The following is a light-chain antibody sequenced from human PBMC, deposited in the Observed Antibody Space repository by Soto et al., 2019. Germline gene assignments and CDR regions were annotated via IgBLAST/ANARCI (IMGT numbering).Light chain of an antibody. Sequence: QSVLTQPASVSGSPGQSITISCAGTSSDVGTYSIVSWYQQYPGKAPKLMIYEVFKRPSGVSNRFSGSKSGNTASLTISGLQAEDEADYYCCSYAGRSTYVFXTGTKVTVL. V-gene: IGLV2-23*02. CDR3: CSYAGRSTYV. J-gene: IGLJ1*01. CDR2: EVF. CDR1: SSDVGTYSI.